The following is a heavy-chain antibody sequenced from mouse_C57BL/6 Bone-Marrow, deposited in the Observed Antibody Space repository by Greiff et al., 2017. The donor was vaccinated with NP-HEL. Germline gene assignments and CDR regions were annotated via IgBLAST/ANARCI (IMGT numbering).Heavy chain of an antibody. Sequence: QVQLQQSGAELAKPGASVKLSCKASGYTFTSYWMHWVKQRPGQGLEWIGYINPSSGYTKYNQKFKDKATLTADKSSSTAYMQLSSLTYEDSAVYYCARASYSNCCWFAYWGQGTLVTVSA. V-gene: IGHV1-7*01. D-gene: IGHD2-5*01. J-gene: IGHJ3*01. CDR2: INPSSGYT. CDR1: GYTFTSYW. CDR3: ARASYSNCCWFAY.